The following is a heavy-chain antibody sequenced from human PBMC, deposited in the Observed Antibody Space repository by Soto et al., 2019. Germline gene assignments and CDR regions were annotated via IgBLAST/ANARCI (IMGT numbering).Heavy chain of an antibody. Sequence: SETLSRTSAVHRGSFSRHCWDCLRQPPGKGLEWIGEVNHGGTSNYNPSLKSRVTISVDTSKNQFSLKLSSVTAADTAVYYCARHEGPVEKLDYWGQGTLVTVS. CDR1: RGSFSRHC. D-gene: IGHD2-15*01. J-gene: IGHJ4*02. CDR2: VNHGGTS. CDR3: ARHEGPVEKLDY. V-gene: IGHV4-34*01.